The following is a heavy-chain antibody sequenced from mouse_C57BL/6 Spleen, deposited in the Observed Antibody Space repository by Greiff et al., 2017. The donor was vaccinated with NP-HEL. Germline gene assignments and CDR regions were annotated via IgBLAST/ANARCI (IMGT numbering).Heavy chain of an antibody. CDR1: GYAFSSSW. D-gene: IGHD1-1*01. CDR3: ARKITTVGATDAMDY. V-gene: IGHV1-82*01. CDR2: IYPGDGDT. J-gene: IGHJ4*01. Sequence: VQLQQSGPELVKPGASVKISCKASGYAFSSSWMNWVKQRPGKGLEWIGRIYPGDGDTNYNGKFKGKATLTADKSSSTAYMQLSSLTSEDSAVYFCARKITTVGATDAMDYWGQRTSVTVSS.